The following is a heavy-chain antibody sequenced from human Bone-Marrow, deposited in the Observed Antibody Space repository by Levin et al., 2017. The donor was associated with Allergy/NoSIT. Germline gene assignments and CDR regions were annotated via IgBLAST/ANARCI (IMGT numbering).Heavy chain of an antibody. D-gene: IGHD4-17*01. CDR1: GGSVSSDTYY. Sequence: SSETLSLTCTVSGGSVSSDTYYWSWIRQPPGKGLEWIGYISSSGSTYYNPSLMSRVTISVHTSKNQFSLKLTSVTPADTAVYYCARDDYADFTGWVWGQGSLVTVSS. CDR2: ISSSGST. CDR3: ARDDYADFTGWV. V-gene: IGHV4-61*01. J-gene: IGHJ4*02.